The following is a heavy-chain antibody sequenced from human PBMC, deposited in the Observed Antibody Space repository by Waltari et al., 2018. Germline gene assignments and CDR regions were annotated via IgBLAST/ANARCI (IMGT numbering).Heavy chain of an antibody. D-gene: IGHD6-19*01. CDR3: ARDSSGWYSPR. CDR2: ISYDGSNK. V-gene: IGHV3-30-3*01. Sequence: QVQLVESGGGVVQPGGSLRPSWAASGFPCSRSAMHWVRPAPGKGLEWVAVISYDGSNKYYADSVKGRFTISRDNSKNTLYLQMNSLRAEDTAVYYCARDSSGWYSPRWGQGTLVTVSS. CDR1: GFPCSRSA. J-gene: IGHJ4*02.